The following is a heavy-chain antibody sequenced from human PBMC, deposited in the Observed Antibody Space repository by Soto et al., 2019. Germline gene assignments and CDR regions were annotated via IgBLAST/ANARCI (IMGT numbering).Heavy chain of an antibody. D-gene: IGHD3-10*01. Sequence: PSETLSLTCTVSGGSVSSGDYFWSWLRQSPGKRLEWIAYIYYSSSTNYNPSLKSRATTSVDTSKSQVSLTLTSMTAADAALYYCARSPNYYYYGFDVWGQGTAVTVSS. J-gene: IGHJ6*02. CDR3: ARSPNYYYYGFDV. CDR1: GGSVSSGDYF. CDR2: IYYSSST. V-gene: IGHV4-61*08.